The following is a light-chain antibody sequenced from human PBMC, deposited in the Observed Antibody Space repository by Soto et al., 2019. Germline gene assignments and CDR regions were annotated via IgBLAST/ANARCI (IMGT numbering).Light chain of an antibody. CDR3: QQYATSPIT. Sequence: EIVMTQSPVTLSVSPGERATLSCRASQSVNSNLAWYQQKPGQAPRLLIYAASTGATGIPARFSGSGSGSDFTLTISSLQSEDFAVYYCQQYATSPITFGQGTRLEIK. CDR2: AAS. V-gene: IGKV3-15*01. CDR1: QSVNSN. J-gene: IGKJ5*01.